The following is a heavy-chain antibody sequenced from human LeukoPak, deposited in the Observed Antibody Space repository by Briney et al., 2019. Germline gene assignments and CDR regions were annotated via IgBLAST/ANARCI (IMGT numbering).Heavy chain of an antibody. V-gene: IGHV4-59*08. CDR2: IYYSGST. CDR3: ARHRGDIAALNYFDY. D-gene: IGHD6-13*01. J-gene: IGHJ4*02. CDR1: GGSISSYY. Sequence: PSETLSLTCTVSGGSISSYYWSWIRQPPGKGLEWIGYIYYSGSTNYNPSLKSRVTISVDTSKNQFSLKLSSVTAADTAVYYCARHRGDIAALNYFDYWGQGTLSPSPQ.